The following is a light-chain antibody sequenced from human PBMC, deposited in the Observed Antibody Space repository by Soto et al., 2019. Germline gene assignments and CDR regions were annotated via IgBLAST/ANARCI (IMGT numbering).Light chain of an antibody. J-gene: IGLJ1*01. CDR3: CSNAASSTYV. CDR2: EAS. CDR1: SSDVGSHNL. Sequence: QSALTQPASVSGSAGQSITISCTGTSSDVGSHNLVSWYQQYPGKAPKLIIFEASKRPSGVSNRFSGSKSGSTASLTISGLQAEDEADYYCCSNAASSTYVFGSGTKVTVL. V-gene: IGLV2-23*01.